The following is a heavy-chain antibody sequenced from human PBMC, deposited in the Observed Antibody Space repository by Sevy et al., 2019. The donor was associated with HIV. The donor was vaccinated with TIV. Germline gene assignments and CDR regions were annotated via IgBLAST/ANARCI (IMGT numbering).Heavy chain of an antibody. CDR1: GFTFSSYA. D-gene: IGHD2-21*02. J-gene: IGHJ4*02. Sequence: GGSLRLSCAASGFTFSSYAMHWVRQAPGRGLEWVAVISYDGSNKYYADSVKGRLTISRDNSKNTLYLQMNSLRAEDTAVYYCARAPCGGDCYTLNYWGQGTLVTVSS. CDR2: ISYDGSNK. V-gene: IGHV3-30-3*01. CDR3: ARAPCGGDCYTLNY.